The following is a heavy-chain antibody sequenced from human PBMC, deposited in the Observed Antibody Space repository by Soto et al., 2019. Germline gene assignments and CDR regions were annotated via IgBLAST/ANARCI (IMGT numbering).Heavy chain of an antibody. CDR3: AKTKNSGSYPRNYYYGMDV. J-gene: IGHJ6*02. CDR2: ISVSGDTT. D-gene: IGHD1-26*01. CDR1: GFTFSGYG. Sequence: GGSLRLSCAASGFTFSGYGMTWVRQAPGKGLEWVSVISVSGDTTYYVDSVKGRFTISRDNSKNTVFLQMNSLRAEDTAIYYCAKTKNSGSYPRNYYYGMDVWGQGTTVTVSS. V-gene: IGHV3-23*01.